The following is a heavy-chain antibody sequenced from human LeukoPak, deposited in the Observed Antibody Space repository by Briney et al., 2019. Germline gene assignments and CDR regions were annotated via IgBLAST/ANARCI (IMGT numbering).Heavy chain of an antibody. V-gene: IGHV3-7*01. CDR1: GSTFSNYW. CDR2: IQQDGSER. Sequence: GGSLRLSCAASGSTFSNYWMSRVRQAPGKGLEWVANIQQDGSERYYVDSVKGRFTISRDNAKNSLYLQMNSLRAEDTAVYYCARDKVVGATYFDYWGQGTLVTVSS. D-gene: IGHD1-26*01. CDR3: ARDKVVGATYFDY. J-gene: IGHJ4*02.